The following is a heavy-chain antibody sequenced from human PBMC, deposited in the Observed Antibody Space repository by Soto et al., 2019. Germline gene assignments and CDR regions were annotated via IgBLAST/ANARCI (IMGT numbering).Heavy chain of an antibody. V-gene: IGHV1-69*01. Sequence: QVPLVQSGAEVKKPGSSVKVSCKASGGTFSSYAISWVRQAPGQGLEWMGGIIPMFGTPNYAQKFHGRVTITEDESTRTAYMELSSLRSEDTAVYYCASDQGPGYYYYGMDVLGQGTTVTVSS. D-gene: IGHD3-22*01. CDR1: GGTFSSYA. CDR3: ASDQGPGYYYYGMDV. CDR2: IIPMFGTP. J-gene: IGHJ6*02.